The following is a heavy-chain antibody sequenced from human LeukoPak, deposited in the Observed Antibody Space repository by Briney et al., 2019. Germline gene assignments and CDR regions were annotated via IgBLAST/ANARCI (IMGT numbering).Heavy chain of an antibody. CDR2: VNPSGGGT. Sequence: ASVKVSCKASGYTFTNYYAHWVRQAPGQGLEWVGIVNPSGGGTQYARRFQGRVTMTRDTSTSTVYMVLSSLRSDDTAVYFCTRSTVVGAPGDFDYWGQGTLVTVSS. V-gene: IGHV1-46*03. CDR3: TRSTVVGAPGDFDY. J-gene: IGHJ4*02. CDR1: GYTFTNYY. D-gene: IGHD1-26*01.